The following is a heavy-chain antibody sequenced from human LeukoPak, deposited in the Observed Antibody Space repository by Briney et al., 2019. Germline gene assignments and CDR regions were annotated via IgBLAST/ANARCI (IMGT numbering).Heavy chain of an antibody. CDR1: GYTFTSYA. D-gene: IGHD6-19*01. CDR2: INTNTGNP. Sequence: ASVKVSCKASGYTFTSYAMNWVRQAPGQGLEWMGWINTNTGNPTYAQGFTGRFVFSLDTSVSTAYLQISSLKAEDTAVYYCARGVGGISWQWLGQSSLAFDPWGQGTLVTVSS. V-gene: IGHV7-4-1*02. CDR3: ARGVGGISWQWLGQSSLAFDP. J-gene: IGHJ5*02.